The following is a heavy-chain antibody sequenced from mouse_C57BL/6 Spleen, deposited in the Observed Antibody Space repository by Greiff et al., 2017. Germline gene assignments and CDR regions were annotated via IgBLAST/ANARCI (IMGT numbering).Heavy chain of an antibody. J-gene: IGHJ4*01. CDR1: GYTFTDYY. CDR2: INPYNGGT. V-gene: IGHV1-19*01. Sequence: EVKLVESGPVLVKPGASVKMSCKASGYTFTDYYMNWVKQSHGKSLEWIGVINPYNGGTSYNQKFKGKATLTVDKSSSTAYMELNSLTSEDSAVXYCAREDYSNYVLAMDYWGQGTSVTVSS. D-gene: IGHD2-5*01. CDR3: AREDYSNYVLAMDY.